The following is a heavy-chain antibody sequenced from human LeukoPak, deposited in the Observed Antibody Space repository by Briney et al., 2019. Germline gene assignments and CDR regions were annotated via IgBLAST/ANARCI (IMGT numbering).Heavy chain of an antibody. Sequence: SETLSLTCTVSGDSISSYYWSWIRQPPGKGLEWIGYIYYSGSTNYNPSLKSRVTISVDTSKNQFSLKLSSVTAADTAVYYCARVSSGYYGGTAFDIWGQGTMVTVSS. CDR2: IYYSGST. CDR1: GDSISSYY. V-gene: IGHV4-59*01. J-gene: IGHJ3*02. CDR3: ARVSSGYYGGTAFDI. D-gene: IGHD3-22*01.